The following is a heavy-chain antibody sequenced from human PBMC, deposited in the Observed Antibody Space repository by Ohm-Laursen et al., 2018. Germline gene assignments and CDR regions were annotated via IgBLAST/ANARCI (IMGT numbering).Heavy chain of an antibody. CDR1: GYTFTGYY. V-gene: IGHV1-24*01. CDR3: ATDPSPDSSGYSVGMDV. CDR2: FDPEDGET. J-gene: IGHJ6*02. Sequence: GASVKVSCKASGYTFTGYYMHWVRQAPGKGLEWMGGFDPEDGETIYAQKFQGRVTMTEDTSTDTAYMELSSLRSEDTAVYYCATDPSPDSSGYSVGMDVWGQGTTVTVPS. D-gene: IGHD3-22*01.